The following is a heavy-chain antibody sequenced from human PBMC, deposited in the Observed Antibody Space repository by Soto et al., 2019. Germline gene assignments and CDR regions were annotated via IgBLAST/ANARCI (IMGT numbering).Heavy chain of an antibody. Sequence: SQTLSLTCAISGDSVSSNSAAWNWIRQSPSRGLEWLGRTYYRSKWYNDYAVSVKSRITINPDTSKNQFSLQLNSVTPEDTAVYYCARSVYDILTGYYPIYYYYMDVWGKGTTVTVSS. CDR1: GDSVSSNSAA. D-gene: IGHD3-9*01. V-gene: IGHV6-1*01. CDR3: ARSVYDILTGYYPIYYYYMDV. CDR2: TYYRSKWYN. J-gene: IGHJ6*03.